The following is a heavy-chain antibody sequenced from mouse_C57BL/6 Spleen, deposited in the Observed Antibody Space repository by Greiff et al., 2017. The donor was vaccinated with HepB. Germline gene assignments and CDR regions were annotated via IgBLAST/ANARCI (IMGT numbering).Heavy chain of an antibody. CDR2: IDPENGDT. CDR3: TTKGNYCPFDD. V-gene: IGHV14-4*01. Sequence: VQLKQSGAELVRPGASVKLSCTASGFNIKDDYMHWVKQRPEQGLEWIGWIDPENGDTEYASKFQGKATITADTYSNTAYLQLSSLTSEATAVYYCTTKGNYCPFDDWGQGTTLTVSS. D-gene: IGHD2-1*01. J-gene: IGHJ2*01. CDR1: GFNIKDDY.